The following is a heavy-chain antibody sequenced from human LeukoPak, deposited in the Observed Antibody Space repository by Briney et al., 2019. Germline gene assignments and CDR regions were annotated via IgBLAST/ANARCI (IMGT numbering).Heavy chain of an antibody. CDR2: IGWNSGSI. Sequence: GRSLRLSCAVSGFTFDDYAMHWVRQAPGKGLEWVSGIGWNSGSIGYADSVKGRFTVSRDNAKNSLYLQMNSLRAEDTAVYYCARHGALTTVTTVGIDYWGQGTLVTVSS. V-gene: IGHV3-9*01. CDR1: GFTFDDYA. D-gene: IGHD4-17*01. CDR3: ARHGALTTVTTVGIDY. J-gene: IGHJ4*02.